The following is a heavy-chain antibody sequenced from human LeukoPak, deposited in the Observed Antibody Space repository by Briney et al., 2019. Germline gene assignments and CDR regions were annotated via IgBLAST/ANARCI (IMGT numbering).Heavy chain of an antibody. CDR2: ISHSGTT. D-gene: IGHD6-13*01. Sequence: SETLSLTCTVSGFSISSGHYWGWTRQPPGKGLEWIASISHSGTTFYNPSLKSRVTISVDTSKNQLSLTVTSVTAADTAVYYCSRGQSISAVAVWGQGTLVTVSS. V-gene: IGHV4-38-2*02. J-gene: IGHJ4*02. CDR3: SRGQSISAVAV. CDR1: GFSISSGHY.